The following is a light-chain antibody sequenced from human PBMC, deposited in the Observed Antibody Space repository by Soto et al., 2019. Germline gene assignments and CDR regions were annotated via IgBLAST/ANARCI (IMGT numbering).Light chain of an antibody. V-gene: IGKV1-39*01. J-gene: IGKJ1*01. Sequence: IQMTQSPSSLSASVGDRVTITCQASQSISNYLNWYQQKPGKAPKVLIYAASSLQSGVPSRFSGSGSGTDFTLTISSLQPEDFATYYCQQSYSTLWTFGQGTKVEIK. CDR2: AAS. CDR1: QSISNY. CDR3: QQSYSTLWT.